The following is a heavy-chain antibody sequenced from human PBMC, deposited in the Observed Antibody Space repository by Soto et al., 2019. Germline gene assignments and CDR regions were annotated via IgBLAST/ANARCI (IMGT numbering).Heavy chain of an antibody. V-gene: IGHV3-23*01. CDR2: ISGSGGST. Sequence: GGSLRLSCAASGFTFSSYAMSWVRQAPGKGLEWVSAISGSGGSTYYADSVKGRFTISRDNSKNTLYLQMNSLRAEDTAVYYCAKDPYMGRGVIYFEPFHYFDYWGQGTLVTVSS. D-gene: IGHD3-10*01. CDR3: AKDPYMGRGVIYFEPFHYFDY. J-gene: IGHJ4*02. CDR1: GFTFSSYA.